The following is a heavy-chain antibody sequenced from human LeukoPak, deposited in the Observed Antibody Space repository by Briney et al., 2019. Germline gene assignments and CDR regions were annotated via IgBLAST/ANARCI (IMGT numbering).Heavy chain of an antibody. J-gene: IGHJ3*02. D-gene: IGHD2-8*01. V-gene: IGHV3-23*01. CDR1: GFRFSTYA. CDR2: ITVNSGTT. CDR3: AKDPNGDYIGAFGS. Sequence: GGSLRLSCAASGFRFSTYAMTWVRQAPRRGLEWVSSITVNSGTTYYADSVKGRFTISRDNSKNTLYLQMNSLRAEDTAIYYCAKDPNGDYIGAFGSWGQGTLVTVSS.